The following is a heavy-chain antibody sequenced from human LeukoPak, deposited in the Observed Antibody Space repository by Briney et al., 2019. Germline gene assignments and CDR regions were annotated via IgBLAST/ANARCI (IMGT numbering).Heavy chain of an antibody. J-gene: IGHJ4*02. Sequence: ASVKVSCKASGYTFTGYYMHWVRQAPGQGLERMGWINPNSGGTNYAQTFQGRVTMTRDTSISTAYMELSRLRSDDTAVYYCARVVGANGFDYWGQGTLVTVSS. V-gene: IGHV1-2*02. CDR2: INPNSGGT. CDR1: GYTFTGYY. D-gene: IGHD1-26*01. CDR3: ARVVGANGFDY.